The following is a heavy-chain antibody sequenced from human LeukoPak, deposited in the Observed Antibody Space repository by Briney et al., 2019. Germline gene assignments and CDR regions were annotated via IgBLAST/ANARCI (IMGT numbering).Heavy chain of an antibody. CDR1: GFTFSDYS. J-gene: IGHJ6*03. CDR2: ISTVSTYT. D-gene: IGHD6-25*01. CDR3: ARDGSGLYLYYYLDV. Sequence: GGSLRLSCAPSGFTFSDYSMSGVRQAPRKGVEGVASISTVSTYTFYGDSVKGRFTISRDNAKNSLSLQMSYLTAEDTAVYYCARDGSGLYLYYYLDVWGKGTTVTVSS. V-gene: IGHV3-21*06.